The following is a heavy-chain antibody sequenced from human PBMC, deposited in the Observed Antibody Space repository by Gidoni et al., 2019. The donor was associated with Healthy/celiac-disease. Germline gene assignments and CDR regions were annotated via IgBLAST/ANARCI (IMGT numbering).Heavy chain of an antibody. CDR2: MSYDGSDQ. Sequence: QVQLVESGGGVVQPGRSLSLSCAASGFTFNNYARHWVRQAPGKGLEWVAVMSYDGSDQYYANYVKGRFTISRDNSKNTLYRQMNSLRPEDTAVYYCARDPTALASYYFDYWGQGTLVTVSS. CDR1: GFTFNNYA. J-gene: IGHJ4*02. D-gene: IGHD5-18*01. CDR3: ARDPTALASYYFDY. V-gene: IGHV3-30*04.